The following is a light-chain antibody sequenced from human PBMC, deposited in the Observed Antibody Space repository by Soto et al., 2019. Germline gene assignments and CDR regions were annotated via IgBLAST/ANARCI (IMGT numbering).Light chain of an antibody. J-gene: IGLJ2*01. Sequence: QSVLTQPPSTSGTPGQRVTISCSGTISNIGGNTVNWYQQVPGTAPKLLIYRDDQRPSGVPDRFSGSKSATSASLAISGLQSEDEADYYCAAWDDGLKGWLFGGGTKVTVL. CDR3: AAWDDGLKGWL. CDR2: RDD. V-gene: IGLV1-44*01. CDR1: ISNIGGNT.